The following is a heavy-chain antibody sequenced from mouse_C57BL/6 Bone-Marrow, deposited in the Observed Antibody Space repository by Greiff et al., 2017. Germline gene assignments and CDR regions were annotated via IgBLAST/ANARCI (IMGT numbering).Heavy chain of an antibody. CDR1: GFSLTSYA. Sequence: QVQLKQSGPGLVAPSQSLSITCTVSGFSLTSYAISWVRQPPGQGLEWLGVIWTGGGTNYNSALKSRLSISKDNSKSQVFLKMNSLQTDDTARYYCARVRQLRLLAWFAYWGQGTLVTVSA. CDR3: ARVRQLRLLAWFAY. CDR2: IWTGGGT. V-gene: IGHV2-9-1*01. D-gene: IGHD3-2*02. J-gene: IGHJ3*01.